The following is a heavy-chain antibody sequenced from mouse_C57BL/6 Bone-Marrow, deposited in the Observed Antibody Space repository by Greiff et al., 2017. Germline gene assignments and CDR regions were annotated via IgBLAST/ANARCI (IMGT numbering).Heavy chain of an antibody. CDR2: IDPSDSYT. CDR1: GYTFTSYW. D-gene: IGHD2-2*01. V-gene: IGHV1-69*01. CDR3: AREGDGDDEGYAMDY. Sequence: VKLQQPGAELVMPGASVKLSCKASGYTFTSYWMHWVKQRPGQGLEWIGEIDPSDSYTNYNQKFKCKSTLTVDKSSSTAYMQRSSLTSEGSAVYYCAREGDGDDEGYAMDYWGQGTSVTVSS. J-gene: IGHJ4*01.